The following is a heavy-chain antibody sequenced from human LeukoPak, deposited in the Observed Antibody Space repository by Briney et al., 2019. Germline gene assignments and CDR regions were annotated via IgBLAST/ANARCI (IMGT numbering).Heavy chain of an antibody. CDR2: INPNSGGT. CDR1: GYTFTGYY. D-gene: IGHD2-15*01. J-gene: IGHJ4*02. V-gene: IGHV1-2*02. CDR3: ARTPGYCSGGSCYAFDY. Sequence: ASVKVSCKASGYTFTGYYMHWVRQAPGQGLEWMGWINPNSGGTNYAQKFQGRVTMTRDTSTSTVYMELSSLRSEDTAVYYCARTPGYCSGGSCYAFDYWGQGTLVTVSS.